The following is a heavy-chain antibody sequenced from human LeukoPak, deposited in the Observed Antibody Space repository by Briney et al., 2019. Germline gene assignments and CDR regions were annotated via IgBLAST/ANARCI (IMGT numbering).Heavy chain of an antibody. V-gene: IGHV3-7*01. Sequence: GGSLRLSCAASGFTFSSYWMSWVRQAPGKGLEWVANIKQDGSEKYYVDSVKGRFTISRDNAKNSLYLQMNSLRAEDTAVYYCARDSNLYCIGDSCQWGFDLWGQGTVVTVSS. J-gene: IGHJ3*01. CDR3: ARDSNLYCIGDSCQWGFDL. CDR1: GFTFSSYW. CDR2: IKQDGSEK. D-gene: IGHD2-21*01.